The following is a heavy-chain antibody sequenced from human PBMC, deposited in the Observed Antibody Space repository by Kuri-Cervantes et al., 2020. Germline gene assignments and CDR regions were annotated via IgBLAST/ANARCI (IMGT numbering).Heavy chain of an antibody. D-gene: IGHD3-22*01. CDR1: GGTFSSYA. Sequence: SVKVSCKASGGTFSSYAISWVRQAPGQGLEWMGGIIPIFGTANYAQKFQGRVTITTDESTSTAYMELSSLRSEDTAVYYCARDQARYDSSDWFDPWGQGTLVTVSS. V-gene: IGHV1-69*05. CDR2: IIPIFGTA. CDR3: ARDQARYDSSDWFDP. J-gene: IGHJ5*02.